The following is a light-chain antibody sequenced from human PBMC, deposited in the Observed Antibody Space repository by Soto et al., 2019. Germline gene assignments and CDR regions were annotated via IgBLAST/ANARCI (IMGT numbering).Light chain of an antibody. CDR2: GAS. CDR3: QQRSNWLT. Sequence: EIVMTQSPATLSVSPGERATLSCRASQSVSSNLAWYQQKPGQAPRLLIFGASTRATGIPARFSGSGSGTKFTLTISSLQSEDFAVYYCQQRSNWLTFGGGTKVDIK. CDR1: QSVSSN. J-gene: IGKJ4*01. V-gene: IGKV3-15*01.